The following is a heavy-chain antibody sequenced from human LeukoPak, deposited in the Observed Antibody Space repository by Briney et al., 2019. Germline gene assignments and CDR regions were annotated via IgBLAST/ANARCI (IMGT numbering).Heavy chain of an antibody. D-gene: IGHD5-24*01. J-gene: IGHJ4*02. Sequence: PRRSLRLSCAASGFTFSSYGMHWVRQAPGKRLEWVAVISYDGSNKYYADSVKGRFTISRDNSKNTLYLQMNSLRAEDTAVYYCAKDPEMATITGHYFDYWGQGTLVTVSS. CDR3: AKDPEMATITGHYFDY. CDR2: ISYDGSNK. CDR1: GFTFSSYG. V-gene: IGHV3-30*18.